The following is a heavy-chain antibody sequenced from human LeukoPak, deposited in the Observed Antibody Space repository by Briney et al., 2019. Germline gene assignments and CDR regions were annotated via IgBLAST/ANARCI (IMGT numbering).Heavy chain of an antibody. V-gene: IGHV4-39*01. D-gene: IGHD6-19*01. J-gene: IGHJ5*02. CDR3: ARAPQAVAGNWFDP. Sequence: SETLSLTCTVSGGSISSYYWGWIRQPPGKGLKWIGSIYYSGSTYYNPSLKSRVTISVDTSKNQFSLKLSSVTAADTAVYYCARAPQAVAGNWFDPWGQGTLVTVSS. CDR2: IYYSGST. CDR1: GGSISSYY.